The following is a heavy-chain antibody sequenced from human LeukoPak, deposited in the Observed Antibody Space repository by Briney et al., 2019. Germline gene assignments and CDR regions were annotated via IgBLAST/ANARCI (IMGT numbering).Heavy chain of an antibody. J-gene: IGHJ4*02. Sequence: PGRSLRLSCAASGFTFSSYGMHWVRQAPGKGLEWVAVISYDGSNKYYADSVKGRFTISRDNSKNTLYLRMNSLRAEDTAVYYCAKDDYGANDAFDYWGQGTLVTVSS. CDR2: ISYDGSNK. CDR3: AKDDYGANDAFDY. V-gene: IGHV3-30*18. D-gene: IGHD4-17*01. CDR1: GFTFSSYG.